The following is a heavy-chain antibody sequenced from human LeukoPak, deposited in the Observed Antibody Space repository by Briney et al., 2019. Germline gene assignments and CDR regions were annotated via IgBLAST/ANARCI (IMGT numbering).Heavy chain of an antibody. D-gene: IGHD3-16*02. CDR2: IYYSGSA. J-gene: IGHJ5*02. V-gene: IGHV4-59*12. CDR1: GGSISNYY. Sequence: SETLSLTCTVSGGSISNYYWSWIRQPPGKELEWIAYIYYSGSAHYNPSLKSRVTISVDTSKNQFSLKLSSVTAADTAVYYCASRYPDWFDPWGQGTLVTVSS. CDR3: ASRYPDWFDP.